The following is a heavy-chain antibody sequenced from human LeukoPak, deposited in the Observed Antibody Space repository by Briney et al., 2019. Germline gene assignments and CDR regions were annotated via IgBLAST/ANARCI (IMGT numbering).Heavy chain of an antibody. V-gene: IGHV3-74*01. CDR1: GFTFSNYW. Sequence: GSLRLSCAASGFTFSNYWMHWVRPTPGEGLVCVSLIKGDGSSTTYADSVKGRFTISRDNAKNTVYLQMNSLRAEDTAVYYCARGNYHAMDVWGQGTTVTVSS. CDR3: ARGNYHAMDV. J-gene: IGHJ6*02. CDR2: IKGDGSST.